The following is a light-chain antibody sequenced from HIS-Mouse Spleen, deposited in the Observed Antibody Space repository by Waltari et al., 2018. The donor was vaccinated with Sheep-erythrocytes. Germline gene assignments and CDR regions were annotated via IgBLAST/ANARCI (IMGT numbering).Light chain of an antibody. Sequence: QSALTQPRSVSGSPGQSATISCTGTSSDVGGYNYVSWYQQHPGKAPKLMIYDVSKRPSGVPDRFSGSKSGNTASLTISVLQAEDEADYYCCSYAGSYNHVFATGTKVTVL. V-gene: IGLV2-11*01. CDR1: SSDVGGYNY. CDR2: DVS. J-gene: IGLJ1*01. CDR3: CSYAGSYNHV.